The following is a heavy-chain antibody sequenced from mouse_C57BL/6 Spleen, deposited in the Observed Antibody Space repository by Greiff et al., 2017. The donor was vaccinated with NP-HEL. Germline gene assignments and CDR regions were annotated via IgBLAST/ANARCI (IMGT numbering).Heavy chain of an antibody. V-gene: IGHV1-64*01. CDR1: GYTFTSYW. CDR2: IHPNSGST. Sequence: QVQLQQPGAELVKPGASVKLSCKASGYTFTSYWMHWVKQRPGQGLEWIGMIHPNSGSTNYNEKFKSKATLTVDKSSSTAYMQLSSLTSEDSAVYYCARVLTGTGDYFDYWGQGTTLTVSS. CDR3: ARVLTGTGDYFDY. J-gene: IGHJ2*01. D-gene: IGHD4-1*01.